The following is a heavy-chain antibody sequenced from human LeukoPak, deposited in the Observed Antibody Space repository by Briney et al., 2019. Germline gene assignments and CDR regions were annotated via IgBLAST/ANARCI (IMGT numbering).Heavy chain of an antibody. D-gene: IGHD3-22*01. J-gene: IGHJ4*02. CDR3: ARGGGYYDSSGPFDY. CDR1: GGSFSGYY. V-gene: IGHV4-34*01. Sequence: SETLSLTCAVYGGSFSGYYWSWIRQPPGKGLEWIGEINHGGSTNYNPSLKSRVTISVDTSKNQFSLKLSSVTAADTAVYYCARGGGYYDSSGPFDYWGQGTLVTVSS. CDR2: INHGGST.